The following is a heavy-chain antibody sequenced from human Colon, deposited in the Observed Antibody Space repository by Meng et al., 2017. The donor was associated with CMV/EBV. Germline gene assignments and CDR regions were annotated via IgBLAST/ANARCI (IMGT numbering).Heavy chain of an antibody. V-gene: IGHV3-11*04. CDR2: ISSSGSAI. CDR3: ARDQGSGWVDY. D-gene: IGHD3-22*01. J-gene: IGHJ4*02. CDR1: GFTFSDYY. Sequence: SCAASGFTFSDYYMSWIRRAPGKGLEWVSYISSSGSAIYYADSVKGRFTFSRDNAKKSLYLQMNSLRAEDTAVYYCARDQGSGWVDYWGQGTLVTVSS.